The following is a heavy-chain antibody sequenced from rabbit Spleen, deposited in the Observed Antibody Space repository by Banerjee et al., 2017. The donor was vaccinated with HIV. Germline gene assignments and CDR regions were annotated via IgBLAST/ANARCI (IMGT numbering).Heavy chain of an antibody. V-gene: IGHV1S40*01. CDR2: IDVGEGNT. J-gene: IGHJ4*01. CDR3: ARAGYAGYAANL. D-gene: IGHD7-1*01. Sequence: QSLEESGGGLVQPEGSLTLTCTASGFSFSSSDHMCWVRQAPGKGLEWIGIIDVGEGNTDYASWVNGRFTISSDNAQNTVDLQMSGLTAADTATYFCARAGYAGYAANLWGPGTLVTVS. CDR1: GFSFSSSDH.